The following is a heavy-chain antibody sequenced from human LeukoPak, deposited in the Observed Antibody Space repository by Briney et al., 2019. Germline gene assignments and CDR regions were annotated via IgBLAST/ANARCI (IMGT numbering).Heavy chain of an antibody. CDR3: ARRGDILTDYAFDY. D-gene: IGHD3-9*01. CDR1: GGSINSNSHH. Sequence: SETLSPACSVSGGSINSNSHHWDWIRQAPGKGLEWIGNIYYSGTTSYNPSLKSRVTISVDTSKIQFSLRLSSVTAADTAVYYCARRGDILTDYAFDYWGQGTLVTVSS. CDR2: IYYSGTT. V-gene: IGHV4-39*01. J-gene: IGHJ4*02.